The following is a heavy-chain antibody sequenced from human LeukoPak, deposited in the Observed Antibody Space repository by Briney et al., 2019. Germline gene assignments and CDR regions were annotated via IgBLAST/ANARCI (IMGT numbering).Heavy chain of an antibody. J-gene: IGHJ4*02. Sequence: GASVKVPCKASGYTFTGYYMHWVRQAPGQGLEWMGWINPNSGGTNYAQKFQGRVTMTRDTSISTAYMELSRLRSDDTAVYYCARVGTSDSSGPPYFDYWGQGTLVTVSS. CDR3: ARVGTSDSSGPPYFDY. CDR1: GYTFTGYY. D-gene: IGHD3-22*01. CDR2: INPNSGGT. V-gene: IGHV1-2*02.